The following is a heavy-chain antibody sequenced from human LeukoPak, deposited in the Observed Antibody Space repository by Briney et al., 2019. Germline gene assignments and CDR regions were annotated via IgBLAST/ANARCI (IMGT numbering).Heavy chain of an antibody. J-gene: IGHJ4*02. V-gene: IGHV3-23*01. CDR3: AKAGMVATFFDY. Sequence: GGSLRLSCAASGFTFSTYAMSWVRQAPGKGLEWVSAISGSGGSTYYADSVKGRFTTSRDNSKNTLYLQMNSLRAEDTAVYYCAKAGMVATFFDYWGQGTLVTVSS. CDR2: ISGSGGST. D-gene: IGHD5-12*01. CDR1: GFTFSTYA.